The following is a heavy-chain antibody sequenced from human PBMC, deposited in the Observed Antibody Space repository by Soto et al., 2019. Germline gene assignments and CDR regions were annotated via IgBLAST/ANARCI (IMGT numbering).Heavy chain of an antibody. CDR1: GFTVSSNY. CDR2: IYSGGST. J-gene: IGHJ6*02. V-gene: IGHV3-53*01. CDR3: ARDSRYDFWSGYYYYYGMDV. D-gene: IGHD3-3*01. Sequence: GGSLRLSCAASGFTVSSNYMSWVRQAPGKGLEWVSVIYSGGSTYYADSVKGRFTISRDNSKNTLYLQMNSLRAEDTAVYYCARDSRYDFWSGYYYYYGMDVWGQGTTVTVYS.